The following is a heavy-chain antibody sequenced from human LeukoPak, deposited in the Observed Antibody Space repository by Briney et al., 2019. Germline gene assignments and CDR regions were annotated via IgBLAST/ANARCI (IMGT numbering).Heavy chain of an antibody. CDR1: GGTFSSYA. CDR3: ARGGYSYGFYGLGASYGDYAIFDY. D-gene: IGHD5-18*01. V-gene: IGHV1-69*04. CDR2: IIPILGIA. Sequence: ASVKVSCKASGGTFSSYAISWVRQAPGQGLEWMGRIIPILGIANYAQKFQGRVTITADKSTSTAYMELSSLRSEDTAVYYCARGGYSYGFYGLGASYGDYAIFDYWGQGTLVTVSS. J-gene: IGHJ4*02.